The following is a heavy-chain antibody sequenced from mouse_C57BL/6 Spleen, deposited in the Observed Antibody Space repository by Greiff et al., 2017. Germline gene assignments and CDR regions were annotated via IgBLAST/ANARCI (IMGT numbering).Heavy chain of an antibody. V-gene: IGHV7-1*01. CDR2: SRHKANDYTT. CDR1: GYTFTDFY. CDR3: AGDAVYGGSYGYFDV. D-gene: IGHD1-1*01. J-gene: IGHJ1*03. Sequence: EVHVVESGGGLVQSGRSLRLSCATSGYTFTDFYMEWVRQAPGQGLEWIGASRHKANDYTTEYSASVKGRFIVSRDTSQSILYLQMNALRAVDTAIYYCAGDAVYGGSYGYFDVWGKGTTVTVSS.